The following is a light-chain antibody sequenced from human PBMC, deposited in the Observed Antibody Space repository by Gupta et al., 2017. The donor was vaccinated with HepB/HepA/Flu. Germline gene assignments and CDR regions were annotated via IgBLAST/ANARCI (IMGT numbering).Light chain of an antibody. J-gene: IGKJ4*01. CDR2: DAS. CDR3: QQRSNPLT. V-gene: IGKV3-11*01. Sequence: EIVLTQSPATLSLSPGERVTLSCSASQSVSSYLAWYQQKPGQAPMLLIYDASNRATGIPTMFSGSGSGTYFTLTISSLEPEYFAVYYCQQRSNPLTFGGGTKVEIK. CDR1: QSVSSY.